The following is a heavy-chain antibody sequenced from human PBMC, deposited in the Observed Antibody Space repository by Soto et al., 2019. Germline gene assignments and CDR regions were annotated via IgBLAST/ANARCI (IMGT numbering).Heavy chain of an antibody. CDR3: ANCLLPKYYYDSSGYNRSQIDY. CDR2: ISYDGSNK. J-gene: IGHJ4*02. D-gene: IGHD3-22*01. V-gene: IGHV3-30*18. Sequence: GGSLRLSCAASGFTFSSYGMHWVRQAPGKGLEWVAVISYDGSNKYYADSVKGRFTISRDNSKNTLYLQMNSLRAEDTAVYYCANCLLPKYYYDSSGYNRSQIDYWGQGTLVTVSS. CDR1: GFTFSSYG.